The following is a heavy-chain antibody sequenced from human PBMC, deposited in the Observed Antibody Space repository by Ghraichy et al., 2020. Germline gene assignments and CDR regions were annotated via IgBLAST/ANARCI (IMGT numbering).Heavy chain of an antibody. CDR1: GGSISSYY. CDR2: IYYSGST. D-gene: IGHD4-11*01. V-gene: IGHV4-59*08. CDR3: ARHGLLHYFDS. Sequence: SQTISLTCTVSGGSISSYYWSWIRQPPGKGLEWIGYIYYSGSTNYNPSLKSRVTISVDAPKNQFSLKLSSVTAADTAVYYCARHGLLHYFDSWGQGALVTVSS. J-gene: IGHJ4*02.